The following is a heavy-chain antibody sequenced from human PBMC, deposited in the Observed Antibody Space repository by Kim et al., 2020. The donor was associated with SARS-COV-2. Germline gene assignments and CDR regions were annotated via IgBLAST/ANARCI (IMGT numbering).Heavy chain of an antibody. J-gene: IGHJ6*02. V-gene: IGHV1-18*04. CDR3: ARAGAENYYYYYYGMDV. CDR2: ISAYNGNT. Sequence: ASVKVSCKASGYTFTSYGISWVRQAPGQGLEWMGWISAYNGNTNYAQKLQGRVTMTTDTSTSTAYMELRSLRSDDTAVYYCARAGAENYYYYYYGMDVWGQGTTVTVSS. CDR1: GYTFTSYG. D-gene: IGHD1-26*01.